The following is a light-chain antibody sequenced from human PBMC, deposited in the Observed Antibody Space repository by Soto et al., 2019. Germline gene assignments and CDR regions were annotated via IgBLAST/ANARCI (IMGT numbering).Light chain of an antibody. Sequence: QSVLTQPPSASGSPGQSVTISCTGTSSDVGDYNFVSWFQQHPGKAPKLMIYEVSKRPSGVPDRFSGSKSGNTASLTVSGLQAEDEADYYCSSYAGSNNWVFGGGTQLT. CDR2: EVS. V-gene: IGLV2-8*01. CDR3: SSYAGSNNWV. J-gene: IGLJ3*02. CDR1: SSDVGDYNF.